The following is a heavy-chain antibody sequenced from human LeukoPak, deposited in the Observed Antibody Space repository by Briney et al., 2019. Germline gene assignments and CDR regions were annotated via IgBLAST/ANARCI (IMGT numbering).Heavy chain of an antibody. CDR3: ARAGYSSGYNWFDP. J-gene: IGHJ5*02. CDR2: IFYSGST. CDR1: GGSISTSSYY. D-gene: IGHD6-19*01. V-gene: IGHV4-39*07. Sequence: SETLSLTCTVSGGSISTSSYYWGWVRQPPGEGLEWIGNIFYSGSTYYSPSLKSRVTISLDTSRNQFSLKLDSVTAADTAVYYCARAGYSSGYNWFDPWGQGTLVTVSP.